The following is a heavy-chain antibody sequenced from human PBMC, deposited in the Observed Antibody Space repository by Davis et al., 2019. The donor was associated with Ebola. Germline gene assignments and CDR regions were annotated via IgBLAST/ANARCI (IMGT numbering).Heavy chain of an antibody. Sequence: ASVKVSCKASGYTFTSYYMHWVRQAPGQGLEWMGTINPSGGSTSYAQKFQGRVTMTRDTSTSTVYMELSSLRSDDTAVYYCARDRPAAPFDPWGQGTLVTVSS. CDR1: GYTFTSYY. CDR3: ARDRPAAPFDP. D-gene: IGHD2-2*01. J-gene: IGHJ5*02. V-gene: IGHV1-46*01. CDR2: INPSGGST.